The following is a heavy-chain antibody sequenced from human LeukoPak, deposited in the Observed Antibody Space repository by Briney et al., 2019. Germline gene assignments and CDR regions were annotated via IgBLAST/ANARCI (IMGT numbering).Heavy chain of an antibody. CDR3: AKGFVWSDYYYYFDY. Sequence: PGGSLRLSCAASGFTFSSYAMSWVRQAPGKGLEWVSGISGSGGSTYYADSVKGRFTISRDNSKNTLSARMNSLRAEDTAVYYCAKGFVWSDYYYYFDYWGQGTLVTVSS. V-gene: IGHV3-23*01. CDR2: ISGSGGST. CDR1: GFTFSSYA. D-gene: IGHD3-3*01. J-gene: IGHJ4*02.